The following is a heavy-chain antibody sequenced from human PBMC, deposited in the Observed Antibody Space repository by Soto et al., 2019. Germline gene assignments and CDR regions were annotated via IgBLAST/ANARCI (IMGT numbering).Heavy chain of an antibody. Sequence: EVQLEESGGDLVQPGGSLRLSCAASGFTLSAYWMTWVRQAPGKGLEWVANINRDGSKKSYLDSVRGRFTISRDDVGNSLYLQMDSLRADDTALYYCACDVSPGSSSLYLDAFDIWGQGTMVTVSS. D-gene: IGHD6-13*01. J-gene: IGHJ3*02. CDR1: GFTLSAYW. V-gene: IGHV3-7*05. CDR2: INRDGSKK. CDR3: ACDVSPGSSSLYLDAFDI.